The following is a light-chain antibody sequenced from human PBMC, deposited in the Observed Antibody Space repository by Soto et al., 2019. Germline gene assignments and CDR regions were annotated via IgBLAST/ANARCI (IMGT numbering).Light chain of an antibody. V-gene: IGLV8-61*01. CDR2: NTN. CDR1: SGSVSTSYY. Sequence: QAVVTQEPSFSVSPGGTVTLTCGLSSGSVSTSYYPSWYQQTPGQAPLTLIYNTNTRSSGVPDRFSGSILGNKAALTITGAQADDESDYYCVLYMGSGISVFGGGTKVTVL. CDR3: VLYMGSGISV. J-gene: IGLJ2*01.